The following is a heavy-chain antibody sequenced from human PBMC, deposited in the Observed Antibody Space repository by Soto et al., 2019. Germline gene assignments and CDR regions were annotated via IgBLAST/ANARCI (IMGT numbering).Heavy chain of an antibody. V-gene: IGHV1-18*01. Sequence: ASVKVSCKASGYTFTSYGISWVRQAPGQGLEWMGWISAYNGNTNYAQKLQGRVTMTTDTSTSTAYMELRSLRSDDTAVYYCARDCSSGGSCSPFDYWGQGTLVTVSS. J-gene: IGHJ4*02. D-gene: IGHD2-15*01. CDR1: GYTFTSYG. CDR2: ISAYNGNT. CDR3: ARDCSSGGSCSPFDY.